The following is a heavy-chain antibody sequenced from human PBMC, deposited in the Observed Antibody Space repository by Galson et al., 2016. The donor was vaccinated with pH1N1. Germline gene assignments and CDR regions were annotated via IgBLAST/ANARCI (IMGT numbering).Heavy chain of an antibody. CDR2: IYWDDDK. J-gene: IGHJ4*02. CDR1: GFSLSTTGVN. CDR3: ARGDY. V-gene: IGHV2-5*02. Sequence: ALVKPTQTLTLTCTFSGFSLSTTGVNVGWIRQPPGKALEWLAVIYWDDDKLYSPSLKSRLAITKDTSKNQVVLTMTNVDPVDTATYYCARGDYWGQGTLVIVSS.